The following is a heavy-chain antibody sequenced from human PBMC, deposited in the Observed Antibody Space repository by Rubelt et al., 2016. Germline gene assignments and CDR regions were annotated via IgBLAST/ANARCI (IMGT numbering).Heavy chain of an antibody. J-gene: IGHJ4*02. CDR2: ISSGGST. CDR1: GGSISTYY. V-gene: IGHV4-59*01. D-gene: IGHD6-19*01. CDR3: ARDGCSSGWYDY. Sequence: QVQLQESGPGLVKPSETLSLTCTVSGGSISTYYWSWIRQPPGKGLEWIGYISSGGSTNYNPSLQSRVTISLDTSKDQFSLMVTSVTSADTAVYFCARDGCSSGWYDYWGQGTLVTVSS.